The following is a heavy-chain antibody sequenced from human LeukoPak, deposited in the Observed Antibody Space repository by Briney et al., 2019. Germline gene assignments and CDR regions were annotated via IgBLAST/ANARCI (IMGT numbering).Heavy chain of an antibody. D-gene: IGHD3-16*01. V-gene: IGHV3-30-3*01. CDR1: GLTFSLYS. Sequence: GRSLRLSCVASGLTFSLYSMHWVRQAPGKGLEWVAIISKDGSIKYYADSVKGRFTVSRDNSKNTLFLQMNSLRAEDTAVYYCARDGGSFDYWGQGTLVTVSS. CDR2: ISKDGSIK. CDR3: ARDGGSFDY. J-gene: IGHJ4*02.